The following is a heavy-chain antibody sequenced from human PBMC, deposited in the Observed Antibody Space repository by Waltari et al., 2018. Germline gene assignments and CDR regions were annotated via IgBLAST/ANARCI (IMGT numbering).Heavy chain of an antibody. CDR2: IIPIFGTA. V-gene: IGHV1-69*14. CDR3: ARVGDYYGSGSYYTFDY. J-gene: IGHJ4*02. CDR1: GGTFSSYA. Sequence: QVQLVQSGAEVKKPGSSVKVSCKASGGTFSSYAISWVRQAPGQGLEWMGGIIPIFGTANYAQKFQGRVTITADKSTSTAYMELSSLRSEDTAVYYCARVGDYYGSGSYYTFDYWGQGTLVTVSS. D-gene: IGHD3-10*01.